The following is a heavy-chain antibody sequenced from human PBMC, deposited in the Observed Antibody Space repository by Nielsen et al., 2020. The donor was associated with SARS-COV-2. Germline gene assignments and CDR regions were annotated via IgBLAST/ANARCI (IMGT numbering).Heavy chain of an antibody. Sequence: GGSLRLSCVASGFAFDDYTMHWVRQAPGKGLEWVSGISWNSGSIGYADSVKGRFTISRDNAKNSLYLQMNSLRAEDTALYYCAKVAMASDDAFDIWGQGTMVTVSS. CDR3: AKVAMASDDAFDI. CDR1: GFAFDDYT. CDR2: ISWNSGSI. D-gene: IGHD5-18*01. J-gene: IGHJ3*02. V-gene: IGHV3-9*01.